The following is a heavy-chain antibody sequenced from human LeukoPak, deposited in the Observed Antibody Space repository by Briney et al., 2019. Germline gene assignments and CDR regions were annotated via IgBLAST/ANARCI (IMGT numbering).Heavy chain of an antibody. CDR2: IYPGDSDT. Sequence: GESLKISCKGSGYNLFPYWTAWVRQMPGKGWEWMGLIYPGDSDTRYSPSFQGQVTISADKSISTVFLQWSSLKASDTAMYYCTRLSDSLPDHWGQGSLVTVSS. CDR3: TRLSDSLPDH. V-gene: IGHV5-51*02. D-gene: IGHD3-22*01. CDR1: GYNLFPYW. J-gene: IGHJ5*02.